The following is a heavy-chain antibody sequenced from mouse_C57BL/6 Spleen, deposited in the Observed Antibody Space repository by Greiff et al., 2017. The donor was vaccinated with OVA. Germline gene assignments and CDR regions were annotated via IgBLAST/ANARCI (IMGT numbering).Heavy chain of an antibody. J-gene: IGHJ2*01. CDR1: GFTFSSYA. V-gene: IGHV5-4*01. Sequence: EVQVVESGGGLVKPGGSLKLSCAASGFTFSSYAMSWVRQTPEKRLEWVATISDGGSYTYYPDNVKGRFTISRDNAKNNLYLQMSHLKSEDTAMYYCARDWGVPYYFDYGGQGTTLTVSS. CDR3: ARDWGVPYYFDY. CDR2: ISDGGSYT.